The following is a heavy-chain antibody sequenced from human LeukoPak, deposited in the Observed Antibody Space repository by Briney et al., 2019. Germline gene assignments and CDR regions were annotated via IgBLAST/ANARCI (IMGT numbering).Heavy chain of an antibody. CDR3: ARVVRGSSVAYYYYMDV. J-gene: IGHJ6*03. CDR1: GGSFSGYY. CDR2: INHSGST. D-gene: IGHD6-6*01. Sequence: SETLSLTCAVYGGSFSGYYWSWIRQPPGKGLEWIGEINHSGSTNYNPSLKSRVTISVDTSKKQFSLKLSSVTAADTAVYYCARVVRGSSVAYYYYMDVWGKGTTVTVSS. V-gene: IGHV4-34*01.